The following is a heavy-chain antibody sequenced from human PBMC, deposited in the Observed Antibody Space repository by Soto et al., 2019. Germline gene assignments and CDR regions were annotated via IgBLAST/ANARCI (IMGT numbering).Heavy chain of an antibody. CDR1: GFTFSSYA. Sequence: GGSLRLSCSASGFTFSSYAMHWVRQAPGKGLEYVSAISINGGSTYYADSVKGRFTISRDNSKNTLYLQMSSLRAEDTAVYYCVKASGYSSGWSGYWGQGTLVTVSS. D-gene: IGHD6-19*01. CDR2: ISINGGST. V-gene: IGHV3-64D*06. J-gene: IGHJ4*02. CDR3: VKASGYSSGWSGY.